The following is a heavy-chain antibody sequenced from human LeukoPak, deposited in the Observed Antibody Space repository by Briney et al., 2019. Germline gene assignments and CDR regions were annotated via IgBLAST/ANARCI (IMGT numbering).Heavy chain of an antibody. V-gene: IGHV3-30*02. CDR2: IQSDGSNK. CDR1: GFTFSSYG. J-gene: IGHJ5*02. CDR3: AREVKGWFDP. D-gene: IGHD3-10*01. Sequence: GGSLRLSCAASGFTFSSYGMHWVRQAPGKGLKWVTFIQSDGSNKYYADSVKGRFTISRDNSKNTLYLQMNGLRAEDTAVYYCAREVKGWFDPWGQGTLVTVSS.